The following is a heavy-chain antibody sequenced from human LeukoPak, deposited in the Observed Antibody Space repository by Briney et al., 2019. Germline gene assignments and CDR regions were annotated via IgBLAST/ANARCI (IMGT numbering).Heavy chain of an antibody. D-gene: IGHD3-22*01. V-gene: IGHV3-74*01. J-gene: IGHJ4*02. CDR3: ARDSRQPVVITKGAIDY. CDR2: INSDGSST. CDR1: GFTFSSYW. Sequence: PGGSLRLSCAASGFTFSSYWMHWVRQAPGKGLVWVSRINSDGSSTSYADSVKGRFTISRDNAKNTLYLQMNSLRAEDTAVYYCARDSRQPVVITKGAIDYWGQGTLVTVSS.